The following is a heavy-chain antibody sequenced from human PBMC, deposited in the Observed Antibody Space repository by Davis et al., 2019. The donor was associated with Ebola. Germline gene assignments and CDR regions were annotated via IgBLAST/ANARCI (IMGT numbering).Heavy chain of an antibody. CDR3: ARVRVEIMIQGIMGGGGEHDY. V-gene: IGHV4-39*02. J-gene: IGHJ4*02. CDR1: GASISTNY. CDR2: VHYSGNT. Sequence: SETLSLTCAVSGASISTNYWGWIRQPPGKGLEWVGTVHYSGNTYQNPSLKSRVAISVDTSKNHVSLKLTSVTAADTAVYYCARVRVEIMIQGIMGGGGEHDYWGQGTLVTVSS. D-gene: IGHD3-16*01.